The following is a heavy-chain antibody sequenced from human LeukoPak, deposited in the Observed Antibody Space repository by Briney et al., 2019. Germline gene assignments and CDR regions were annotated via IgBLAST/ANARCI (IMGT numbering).Heavy chain of an antibody. CDR2: VYYSGNT. J-gene: IGHJ3*02. CDR1: GGSISSYY. CDR3: AREMATTDAFDI. V-gene: IGHV4-59*12. D-gene: IGHD5-24*01. Sequence: NPSETLSLTCTVSGGSISSYYWSWIRQPPGKGLEWIGYVYYSGNTNYNPSLKSRVTISVDTSKNQFSLKLSSVTAADTAVYYCAREMATTDAFDIWGQGTMVTVSS.